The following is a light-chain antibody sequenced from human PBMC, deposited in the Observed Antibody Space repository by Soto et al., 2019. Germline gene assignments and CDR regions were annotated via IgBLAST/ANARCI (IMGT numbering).Light chain of an antibody. CDR1: SSDVGAYNY. Sequence: QSVLTQPASVSGSPGQSITISCTGTSSDVGAYNYVSWYQHHPGKAPKFMIYEVSNRPSGVSNRFSGSKSGNTASLTISGLQAEDEAYYYCSSYTSSSTLLYVFXTGTKVPFL. J-gene: IGLJ1*01. CDR2: EVS. CDR3: SSYTSSSTLLYV. V-gene: IGLV2-14*01.